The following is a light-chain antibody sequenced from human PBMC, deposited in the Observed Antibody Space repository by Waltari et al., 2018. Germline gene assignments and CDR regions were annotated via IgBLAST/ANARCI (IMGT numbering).Light chain of an antibody. Sequence: EIVLTQSPATLSLSPGERATLSCRASQSVSSYLAWYQQKPGQAPSLLIYDASNMATGIPARFSGSGSGTDFTLTISSLEPEDFAVYYCQQRSNWPTFGQGTKVEIK. V-gene: IGKV3-11*01. J-gene: IGKJ1*01. CDR2: DAS. CDR3: QQRSNWPT. CDR1: QSVSSY.